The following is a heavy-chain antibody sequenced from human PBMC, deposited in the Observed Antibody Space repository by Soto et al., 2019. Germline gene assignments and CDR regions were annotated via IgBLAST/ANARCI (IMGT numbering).Heavy chain of an antibody. V-gene: IGHV4-34*01. CDR3: ARGKLSDYVWGSYRSPFAY. D-gene: IGHD3-16*02. J-gene: IGHJ4*01. CDR1: EESSCRSE. CDR2: INHSGST. Sequence: FWEESSCRSEGFCMSQPPGKGLEWIGEINHSGSTNYNPSLKSRVTISVDTSKNQFSLKLSSVTAADTAVYYCARGKLSDYVWGSYRSPFAYRGHGTVV.